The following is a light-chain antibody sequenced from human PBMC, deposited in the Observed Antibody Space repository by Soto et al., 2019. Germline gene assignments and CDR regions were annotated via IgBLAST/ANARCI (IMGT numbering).Light chain of an antibody. CDR3: AASHDSLNGRVV. CDR1: SSNIGSNT. J-gene: IGLJ2*01. CDR2: SNN. V-gene: IGLV1-44*01. Sequence: QSVLTQPPSASGTPGQRVTISCSGSSSNIGSNTVNWYQQLPGTAPKLLIYSNNQRPSGVPDRFSGSKSGTSASLAISGLQSEDEADYYCAASHDSLNGRVVFGGGTKLTVL.